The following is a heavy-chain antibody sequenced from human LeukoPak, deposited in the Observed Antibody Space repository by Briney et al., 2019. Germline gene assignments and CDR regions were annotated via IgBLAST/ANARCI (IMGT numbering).Heavy chain of an antibody. CDR1: GFTFSSYA. Sequence: GGSLRLSCAASGFTFSSYAMNWVRQAPGKGLEWVAIISWHGDTEFYGESVKGRFTISRDNSKNMVYLQMNSLRAEDTAVYYCARDLRKYYFDRSGFSLGHWGQGTLVTVSS. D-gene: IGHD3-22*01. CDR3: ARDLRKYYFDRSGFSLGH. J-gene: IGHJ4*02. V-gene: IGHV3-30*01. CDR2: ISWHGDTE.